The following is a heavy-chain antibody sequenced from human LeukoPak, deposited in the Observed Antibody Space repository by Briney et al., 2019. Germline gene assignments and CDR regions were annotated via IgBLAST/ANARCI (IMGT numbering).Heavy chain of an antibody. V-gene: IGHV4-34*01. CDR3: AKIYSYGLYGDS. D-gene: IGHD5-18*01. Sequence: PSETLSLTCAASGVSFSNYHLSWIRQPPGKGLEWIGEINHSGSSTYNSSLKSRVTVSIDISKTKISLNVTSVMAAARADDSAAKIYSYGLYGDSWGQGTLVTVSS. CDR1: GVSFSNYH. J-gene: IGHJ4*02. CDR2: INHSGSS.